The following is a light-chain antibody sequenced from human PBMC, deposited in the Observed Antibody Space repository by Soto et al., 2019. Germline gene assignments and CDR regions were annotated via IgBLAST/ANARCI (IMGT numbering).Light chain of an antibody. CDR3: QKYNSAPHT. V-gene: IGKV1-27*01. CDR2: AAS. Sequence: DIRMTQSPSSLCASVGDRVTITCRASQAINNYLAWYQQEPGKAPKLLIYAASTLQSGVPSRFSGGGSGTDFTLTISSLQPEDVATYYCQKYNSAPHTFGQGTKLEI. J-gene: IGKJ2*01. CDR1: QAINNY.